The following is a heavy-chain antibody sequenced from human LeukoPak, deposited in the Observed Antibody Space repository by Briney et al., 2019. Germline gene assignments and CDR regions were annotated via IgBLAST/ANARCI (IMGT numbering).Heavy chain of an antibody. J-gene: IGHJ4*02. V-gene: IGHV1-18*01. CDR3: AKSGEDWGSCSPWGYFDY. Sequence: ASVKVSCKASGYTFTNFGVSWVRQAPGQGLEWMGWINAYNFNTYYAQKFQDRVTMTTDISMYTVYMEVRSLRSDDTAIYYCAKSGEDWGSCSPWGYFDYWGQGSLVTVSS. D-gene: IGHD7-27*01. CDR1: GYTFTNFG. CDR2: INAYNFNT.